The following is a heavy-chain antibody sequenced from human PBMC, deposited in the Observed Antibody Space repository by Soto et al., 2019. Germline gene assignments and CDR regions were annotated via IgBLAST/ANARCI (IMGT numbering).Heavy chain of an antibody. CDR1: GGSITSDGYY. D-gene: IGHD3-16*01. J-gene: IGHJ4*02. CDR2: IYYTGST. V-gene: IGHV4-39*01. Sequence: QLQLQESGPGLVRPSETLSLTCSVSGGSITSDGYYWGWIRQSPGKGLQWIGSIYYTGSTYYYPSLASRATVSVDTSTNQFSLSRSSVTAADAAVYYCVRGGKFYQQETYYFDYWGQGTLVAVSS. CDR3: VRGGKFYQQETYYFDY.